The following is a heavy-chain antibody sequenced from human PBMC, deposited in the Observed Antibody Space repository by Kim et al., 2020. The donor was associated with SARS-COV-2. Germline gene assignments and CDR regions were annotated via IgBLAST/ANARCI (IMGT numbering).Heavy chain of an antibody. V-gene: IGHV4-34*01. CDR2: INHSGST. CDR1: GGSFSGYY. D-gene: IGHD3-16*01. CDR3: ARLATGWGSRWFDP. J-gene: IGHJ5*02. Sequence: SETLSLTCAVYGGSFSGYYWSWIRQPPGKGLEWIGEINHSGSTNYNPSLKSRVTISVDTSKNQFSLKLSSVTAADTAVYYCARLATGWGSRWFDPWGQGTLVTVSS.